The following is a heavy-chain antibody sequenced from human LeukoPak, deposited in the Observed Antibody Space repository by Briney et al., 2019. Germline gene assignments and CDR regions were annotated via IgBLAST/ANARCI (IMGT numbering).Heavy chain of an antibody. CDR1: GYSISSGYY. CDR2: IYHSGST. CDR3: ARDGGGDETAVARPES. J-gene: IGHJ4*02. D-gene: IGHD6-19*01. Sequence: SETLSLTCAVSGYSISSGYYWGWIRQPPGKGLEWIGSIYHSGSTYYNPSRKSRVTIAVDTSKTRISLKLSSVTAADTAVYDCARDGGGDETAVARPESWGQGTLVTVSS. V-gene: IGHV4-38-2*02.